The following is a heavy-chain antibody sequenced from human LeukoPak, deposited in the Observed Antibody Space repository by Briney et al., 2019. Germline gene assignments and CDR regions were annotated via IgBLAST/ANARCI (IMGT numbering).Heavy chain of an antibody. CDR2: IYYSGST. CDR3: ARERLGAFDI. D-gene: IGHD4-11*01. CDR1: GGSISSYY. J-gene: IGHJ3*02. Sequence: SETLSLTCTVSGGSISSYYWSWIRQPPGKGLEWIGYIYYSGSTNYNPSLKSRVTISVDTSKNQFSLKLSSVTAADTAVYYCARERLGAFDIWGLGTMVTVSS. V-gene: IGHV4-59*01.